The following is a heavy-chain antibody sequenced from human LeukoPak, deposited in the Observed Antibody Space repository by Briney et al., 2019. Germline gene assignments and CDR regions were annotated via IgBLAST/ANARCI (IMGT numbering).Heavy chain of an antibody. Sequence: PSETLSLTCTVSGGSISNYYWSWIRQPAGKGLEWIGRIYSSGSLNYKPSLKSRVTISVEKSKNQFSLKLSSVTAADTAVYYCARSPPFDLGRSQWFDPWGQGTLVTVSS. CDR2: IYSSGSL. CDR1: GGSISNYY. J-gene: IGHJ5*02. CDR3: ARSPPFDLGRSQWFDP. V-gene: IGHV4-4*07. D-gene: IGHD3-16*01.